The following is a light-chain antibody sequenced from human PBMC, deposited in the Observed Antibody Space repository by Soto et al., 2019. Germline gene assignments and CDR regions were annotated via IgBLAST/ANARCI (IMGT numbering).Light chain of an antibody. V-gene: IGKV1-39*01. J-gene: IGKJ3*01. Sequence: DIQMTQSPSSLSASVGDRVTITCRASQSISSYLNWYQQKPGKAPKLLIYAASSLQSGVPSRFSGSGSGTDLTLTISSLQPEDFATYYCQQSYSTPYLTFGPGTKVDIK. CDR1: QSISSY. CDR3: QQSYSTPYLT. CDR2: AAS.